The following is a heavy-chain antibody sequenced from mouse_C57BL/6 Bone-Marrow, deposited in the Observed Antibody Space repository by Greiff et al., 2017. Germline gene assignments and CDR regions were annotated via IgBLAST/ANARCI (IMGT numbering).Heavy chain of an antibody. CDR2: ISSGGSYP. Sequence: EVKLMESGGDLVKPGGSLKLSCAASGFTFSSYGMSWVRQTPDKRLEWVATISSGGSYPYYPDSVKGRFTISRDNAKNTLYLQMSSLKSEDTAMYYCARQKGAMDYWGQGTSVTVSS. J-gene: IGHJ4*01. CDR1: GFTFSSYG. CDR3: ARQKGAMDY. V-gene: IGHV5-6*01.